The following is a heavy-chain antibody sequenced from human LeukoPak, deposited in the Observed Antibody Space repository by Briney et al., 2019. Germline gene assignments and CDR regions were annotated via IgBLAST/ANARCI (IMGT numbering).Heavy chain of an antibody. CDR2: IYTSGST. CDR1: GGSICSYY. Sequence: SEPLYLTCTVSGGSICSYYWSWLRPPPGKGLAWIGYIYTSGSTNSNPSLKRRVTISVDTSKDQFSLKLSSVTAADTAVYYCARSQKLGIFDYWGQGTLVTVSS. J-gene: IGHJ4*02. CDR3: ARSQKLGIFDY. D-gene: IGHD7-27*01. V-gene: IGHV4-4*09.